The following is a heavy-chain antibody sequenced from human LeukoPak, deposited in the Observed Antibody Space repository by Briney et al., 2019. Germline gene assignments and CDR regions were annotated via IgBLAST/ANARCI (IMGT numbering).Heavy chain of an antibody. J-gene: IGHJ5*02. CDR3: ARDPGAPRGDWFDP. CDR1: GYSISSGYY. CDR2: IYHSGST. Sequence: SETLSLTCTVSGYSISSGYYWGWIRQPPGKGLEWIGSIYHSGSTYYSPSLKSRVTISVDTSKNQFSLKLSSVTAADTAVYYCARDPGAPRGDWFDPWGQGTLVTVSS. D-gene: IGHD3-10*01. V-gene: IGHV4-38-2*02.